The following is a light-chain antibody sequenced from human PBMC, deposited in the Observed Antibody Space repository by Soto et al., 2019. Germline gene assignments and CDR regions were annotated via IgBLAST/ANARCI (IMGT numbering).Light chain of an antibody. CDR2: GAS. CDR1: QSVSSSY. CDR3: LEYGSCPWM. V-gene: IGKV3-20*01. J-gene: IGKJ1*01. Sequence: EIVLTQSPGTLSLSPEERATLSCRASQSVSSSYLAWYQQKLGQAPRLLIYGASRRATVIPDRFSGSGSVTDFTVSISRRGPEDFAVYYCLEYGSCPWMFGQGTKVYIK.